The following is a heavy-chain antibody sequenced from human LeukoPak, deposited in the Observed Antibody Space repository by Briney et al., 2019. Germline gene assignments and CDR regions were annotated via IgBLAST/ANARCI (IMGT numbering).Heavy chain of an antibody. CDR1: GFTFSSYW. V-gene: IGHV3-7*01. D-gene: IGHD2-2*01. CDR2: IKQDGSEK. J-gene: IGHJ4*02. Sequence: PGGSLGLSCAASGFTFSSYWMSWVRQAPGKGLEWVANIKQDGSEKYYVDSVKGRFTISRDNAKNSLYLQMNSLRAEDTAVYYCARTDHCSSTSCYPTTYFDYWGQGTLVTVSS. CDR3: ARTDHCSSTSCYPTTYFDY.